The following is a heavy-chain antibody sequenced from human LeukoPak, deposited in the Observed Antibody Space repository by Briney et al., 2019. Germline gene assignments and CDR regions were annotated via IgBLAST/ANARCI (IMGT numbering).Heavy chain of an antibody. CDR3: AREALWFGHAFDL. CDR1: GYTFTTYA. J-gene: IGHJ3*01. CDR2: INTGNGNT. Sequence: ASVKVSCKASGYTFTTYAMHWVRQAPGQRLEWMGWINTGNGNTKYSQKFQGRVTITRDTSASTAYMELSSLRSEDTPVYYCAREALWFGHAFDLWGQGTMVTVSS. V-gene: IGHV1-3*04. D-gene: IGHD3-10*01.